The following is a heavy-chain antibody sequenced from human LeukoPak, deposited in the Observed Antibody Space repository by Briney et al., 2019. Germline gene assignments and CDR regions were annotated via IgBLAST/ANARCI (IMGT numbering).Heavy chain of an antibody. V-gene: IGHV1-18*01. D-gene: IGHD3-3*01. CDR2: ISAYNGNT. CDR3: ARVVFYDFWSGYLGFGDY. CDR1: GYTFTSYG. Sequence: VASVKVSCKASGYTFTSYGISWVRQAPGQGLEWMGWISAYNGNTNYAQKLQGRVTMTTDTSTSTAYMELRSLRSDDTAVYYCARVVFYDFWSGYLGFGDYWGQGTLVTVSS. J-gene: IGHJ4*02.